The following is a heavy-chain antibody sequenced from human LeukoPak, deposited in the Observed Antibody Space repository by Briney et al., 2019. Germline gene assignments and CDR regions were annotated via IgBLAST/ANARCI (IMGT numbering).Heavy chain of an antibody. V-gene: IGHV4-38-2*02. J-gene: IGHJ4*02. CDR1: GYSISSGYY. Sequence: SETLSLTCTVSGYSISSGYYWGWIRQPPGKGLEWIGSIYHSGSTYYNPSLKSRVTISVDTSKNQFSLKLSSVTAADTAVYYCAGGFLEWFPFDYWGQGTLVTVSS. D-gene: IGHD3-3*01. CDR2: IYHSGST. CDR3: AGGFLEWFPFDY.